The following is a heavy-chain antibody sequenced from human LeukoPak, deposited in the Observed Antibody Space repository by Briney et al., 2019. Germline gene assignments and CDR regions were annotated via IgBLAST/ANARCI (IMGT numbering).Heavy chain of an antibody. J-gene: IGHJ4*02. CDR3: AAGAGITRY. V-gene: IGHV3-9*01. D-gene: IGHD3-10*01. CDR1: GFTFYDYA. Sequence: GGSLRLSCAASGFTFYDYAMHWVRQAPGKGLEWVSGITWNSGSIAYPDSVKGRFTISRDNAKNSLYLQMNTLRSEDTALYYCAAGAGITRYWGQGTLVTVSS. CDR2: ITWNSGSI.